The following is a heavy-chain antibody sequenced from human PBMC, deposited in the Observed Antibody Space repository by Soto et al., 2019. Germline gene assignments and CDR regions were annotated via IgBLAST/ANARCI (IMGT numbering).Heavy chain of an antibody. CDR1: GGSISSGGDY. CDR3: ARHYDYETGKSDAFDI. V-gene: IGHV4-31*03. Sequence: QVQLQESGPGLVKPSQTLSLTCTASGGSISSGGDYWSWIRQHPGKGLEWIGYIYHSGSTYYSAPLRSRITISLDTSKNQLSLQLSSVTAADTAVYYCARHYDYETGKSDAFDIWGQGTMVTVSS. J-gene: IGHJ3*02. D-gene: IGHD3-22*01. CDR2: IYHSGST.